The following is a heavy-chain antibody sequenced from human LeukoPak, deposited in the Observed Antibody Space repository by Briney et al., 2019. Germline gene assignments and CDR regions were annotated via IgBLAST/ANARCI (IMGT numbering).Heavy chain of an antibody. V-gene: IGHV1-46*01. Sequence: ASVKASCKASGYTFTSYYMHWVRQAPGQGLEWMGIINPSGGSTSYAQKFQGRVTMTSDTSTSTVYMELSSLRSEDTAVYYCARKYYYDSSGYTYYFDYWGQGTLVTVSS. J-gene: IGHJ4*02. CDR1: GYTFTSYY. CDR2: INPSGGST. D-gene: IGHD3-22*01. CDR3: ARKYYYDSSGYTYYFDY.